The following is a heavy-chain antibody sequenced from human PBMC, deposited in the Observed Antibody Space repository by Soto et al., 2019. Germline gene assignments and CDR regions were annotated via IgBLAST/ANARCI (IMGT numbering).Heavy chain of an antibody. CDR2: ISSSISTM. V-gene: IGHV3-48*02. J-gene: IGHJ4*02. Sequence: EVQLVESGGGLVQPGGSLRLSCAASGFTFSSYSMNWVRQAPGKGLEWLSYISSSISTMHYADSVKGRFTISRDNAKNSLYLQINSLRDEDTAEYYCAREVRDTAVADFDYWGQGTLVTVSS. CDR1: GFTFSSYS. D-gene: IGHD5-18*01. CDR3: AREVRDTAVADFDY.